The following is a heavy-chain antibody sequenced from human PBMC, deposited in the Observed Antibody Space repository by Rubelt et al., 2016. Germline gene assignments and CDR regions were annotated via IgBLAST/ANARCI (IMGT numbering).Heavy chain of an antibody. CDR3: ARVLGPTGIAAAGLDY. V-gene: IGHV3-21*01. CDR2: I. J-gene: IGHJ4*02. D-gene: IGHD6-13*01. Sequence: IYYADSVKGRFTISRDNAKNSLYLQMNSLRAEDTAVYYCARVLGPTGIAAAGLDYWGQGTLVTVSS.